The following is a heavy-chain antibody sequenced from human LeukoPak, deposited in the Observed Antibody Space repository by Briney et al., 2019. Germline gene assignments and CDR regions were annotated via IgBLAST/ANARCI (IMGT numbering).Heavy chain of an antibody. V-gene: IGHV4-34*01. CDR3: ARVGGSYGGYFDY. J-gene: IGHJ4*02. Sequence: SETLSLTCAVYGGSFSGYYWSWIRQPPGKGLEWIGEINHSGTTNYNASLKSRVTISVDASKNQFSLKLSSVTAADTAVYYCARVGGSYGGYFDYWGQGTLVTVSS. CDR2: INHSGTT. D-gene: IGHD1-26*01. CDR1: GGSFSGYY.